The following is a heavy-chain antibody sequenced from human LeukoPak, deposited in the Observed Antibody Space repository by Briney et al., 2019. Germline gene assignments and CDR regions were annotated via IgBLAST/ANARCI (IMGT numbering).Heavy chain of an antibody. CDR1: GGSISSSNW. Sequence: SETLSLTCAVSGGSISSSNWWSWVRQPPGKGLEWIGEIYHSGSTNYNPSLKSRVTISVDKSKNQFSLKLSSVTAADTAVYYCARVEWPFSYYGMDVWGQGTTVTVSS. J-gene: IGHJ6*02. D-gene: IGHD3-3*01. V-gene: IGHV4-4*02. CDR2: IYHSGST. CDR3: ARVEWPFSYYGMDV.